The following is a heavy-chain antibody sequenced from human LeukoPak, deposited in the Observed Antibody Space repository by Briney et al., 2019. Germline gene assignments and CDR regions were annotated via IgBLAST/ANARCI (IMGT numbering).Heavy chain of an antibody. J-gene: IGHJ4*02. D-gene: IGHD1-26*01. CDR3: ASGRLVGAPDY. CDR2: ITSDGSGI. Sequence: GGSLRLSCAASGFTFSSYWMHWVRQPPGKGLVWVARITSDGSGIGYADSVKGRFSTSRDNAKNTLYLQMNSLRAEDTAVYYCASGRLVGAPDYWGQGTLVTVSS. CDR1: GFTFSSYW. V-gene: IGHV3-74*01.